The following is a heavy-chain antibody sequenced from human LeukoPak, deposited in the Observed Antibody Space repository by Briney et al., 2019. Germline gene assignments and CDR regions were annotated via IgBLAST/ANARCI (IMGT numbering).Heavy chain of an antibody. CDR1: GFSFSNYH. CDR2: ITSSSDYT. CDR3: ARGSYYYFDY. Sequence: GGSLRLSCVDSGFSFSNYHMSWIRQAPGKGLEWLSYITSSSDYTNYADSVKGRFTISRDNAKKSLYLQMNSLRGEDTAVYYCARGSYYYFDYWSQGTLVTVSS. V-gene: IGHV3-11*05. J-gene: IGHJ4*02. D-gene: IGHD1-26*01.